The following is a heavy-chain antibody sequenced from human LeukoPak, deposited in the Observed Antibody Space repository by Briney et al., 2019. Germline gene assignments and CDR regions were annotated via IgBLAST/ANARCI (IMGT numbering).Heavy chain of an antibody. CDR1: GFTFSSYA. J-gene: IGHJ4*02. CDR2: ISGSGGST. CDR3: AKPYDSSGYYYGIDY. V-gene: IGHV3-23*01. Sequence: GGSLRLSCAASGFTFSSYAMSWVRQAPGKGLEWVSAISGSGGSTYYADSVKGRFTISRDNSKNTLYLQMNSLRAEDTAVYYCAKPYDSSGYYYGIDYWGQGTLVTASS. D-gene: IGHD3-22*01.